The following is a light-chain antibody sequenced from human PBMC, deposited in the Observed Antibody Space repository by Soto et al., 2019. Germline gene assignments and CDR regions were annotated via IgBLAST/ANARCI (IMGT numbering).Light chain of an antibody. V-gene: IGLV2-11*01. CDR3: CSFAGSYSYV. CDR1: SSDVGRYDY. CDR2: DVT. J-gene: IGLJ1*01. Sequence: QSALAQPRSVSWSPGQSVTISGTGTSSDVGRYDYVSLYQQYPGEAPKLIIYDVTERPSGVPDRFSGSKSGNTASLTISGLRAEDEAAYSCCSFAGSYSYVFGSGTKVTVL.